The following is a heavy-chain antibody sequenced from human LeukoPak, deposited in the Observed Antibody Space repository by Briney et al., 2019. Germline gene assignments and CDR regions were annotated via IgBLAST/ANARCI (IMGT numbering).Heavy chain of an antibody. J-gene: IGHJ3*02. Sequence: PGGSLRLSCAASGFTFSSYRMNWVRQAPGKGLEWVSYISSSGSTIYYADSVKGRFTISRDNSKNTLYLQMNSLRAEDTAVYYCAKDLRRKTAAGTLAFDIWGQGTMVTVSS. D-gene: IGHD6-13*01. V-gene: IGHV3-48*01. CDR3: AKDLRRKTAAGTLAFDI. CDR1: GFTFSSYR. CDR2: ISSSGSTI.